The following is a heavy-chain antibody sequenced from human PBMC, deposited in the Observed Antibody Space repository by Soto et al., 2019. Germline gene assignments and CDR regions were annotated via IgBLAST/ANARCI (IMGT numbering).Heavy chain of an antibody. CDR1: GFTFDDYA. V-gene: IGHV3-9*01. D-gene: IGHD3-10*01. CDR3: AKDSGTPGYGSGSYYLYYYYGMDV. J-gene: IGHJ6*02. CDR2: VSWNSGSI. Sequence: EVQLVESGGGLVQPGRSLRLSCAASGFTFDDYAMHWVRQAPGKGLEWVSGVSWNSGSIGYADSVKGRFTISRDNAKNSLYLQMNSMIADDTALYYCAKDSGTPGYGSGSYYLYYYYGMDVLGQGTTVTVSS.